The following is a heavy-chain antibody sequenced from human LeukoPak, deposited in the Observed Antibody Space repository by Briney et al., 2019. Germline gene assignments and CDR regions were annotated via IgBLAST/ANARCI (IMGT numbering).Heavy chain of an antibody. CDR1: GYTFTSNY. CDR3: ARASVSSAVPFDY. D-gene: IGHD5/OR15-5a*01. V-gene: IGHV1-46*01. Sequence: ASVKVSCKASGYTFTSNYMHWVRQAPGQGPEWMGVIAPSSGTTSYAQKFQGRVTMTSDTSTRTLYMELRRLTSDDPAEDYCARASVSSAVPFDYWGQGTLVTVSS. J-gene: IGHJ4*02. CDR2: IAPSSGTT.